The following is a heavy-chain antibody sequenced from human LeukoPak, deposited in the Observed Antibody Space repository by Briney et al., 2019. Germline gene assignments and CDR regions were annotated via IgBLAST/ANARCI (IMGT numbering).Heavy chain of an antibody. Sequence: GGSLRLSCAASGFTFSSYGMHWVRQAPGKGLEWVAVIWYDGSNKYYADSVKGQFTISRDNSKNTLYLQMNSLRAEDTAVYYCARETDIGEFDYWGQGTLVTVSS. CDR2: IWYDGSNK. J-gene: IGHJ4*02. D-gene: IGHD2-15*01. V-gene: IGHV3-33*01. CDR1: GFTFSSYG. CDR3: ARETDIGEFDY.